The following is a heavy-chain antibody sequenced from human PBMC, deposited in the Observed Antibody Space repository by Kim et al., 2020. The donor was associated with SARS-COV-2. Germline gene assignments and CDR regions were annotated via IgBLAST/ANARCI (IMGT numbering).Heavy chain of an antibody. Sequence: GGSLRLSCAASGFTFSSYAMHWVRQAPGKGLEWVAVISYDGSNKYYADSVKGRFTISRDNSKNTLYLQMNSLRAEDTAVYYCARMDCSSTSCYAYPFDYWGQGTLVTVSS. D-gene: IGHD2-2*01. V-gene: IGHV3-30*04. CDR2: ISYDGSNK. CDR1: GFTFSSYA. J-gene: IGHJ4*02. CDR3: ARMDCSSTSCYAYPFDY.